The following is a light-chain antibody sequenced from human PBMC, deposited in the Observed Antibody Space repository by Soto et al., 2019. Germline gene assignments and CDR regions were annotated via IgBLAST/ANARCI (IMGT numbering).Light chain of an antibody. Sequence: QSVLTQPPSVSAAPGQKVTISCSGSRSNIGNNYVSWYQQLPGTAPKLIIYDSNKRPSGIPDRFSGSKSGTSGTLAITGLQTGDEADYYCGSWDSSLSGVVFGGGTKLTVL. J-gene: IGLJ3*02. CDR2: DSN. V-gene: IGLV1-51*01. CDR1: RSNIGNNY. CDR3: GSWDSSLSGVV.